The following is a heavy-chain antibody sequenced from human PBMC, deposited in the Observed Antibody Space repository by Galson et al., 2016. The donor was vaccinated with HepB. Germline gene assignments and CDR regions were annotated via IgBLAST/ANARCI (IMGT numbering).Heavy chain of an antibody. D-gene: IGHD3-3*01. Sequence: SVKVSCKASGGTFSNYAFSWVRQAPGQGLEWVGGAIPLLGTSNYAEKLKGRVSVTADKSTMTAYMELNTLTSEDTAVYYCATVRFEGFWGGIYWGQGTLVTVSS. CDR2: AIPLLGTS. CDR3: ATVRFEGFWGGIY. J-gene: IGHJ4*02. CDR1: GGTFSNYA. V-gene: IGHV1-69*10.